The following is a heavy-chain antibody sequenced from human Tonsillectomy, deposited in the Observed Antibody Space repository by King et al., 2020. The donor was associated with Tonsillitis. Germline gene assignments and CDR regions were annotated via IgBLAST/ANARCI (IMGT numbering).Heavy chain of an antibody. CDR2: IYYSGST. V-gene: IGHV4-59*01. D-gene: IGHD5-24*01. Sequence: QLQESGPGLVKPSETLSLTCTVSGGSISSYYWSWIRQPPGKGLEWIGYIYYSGSTNYNPSLKSRVTIAVTTSKNQFTLKLSSVTAADTAVYYCARIDGYNPPNWFDPWGQGTLVTVSS. CDR3: ARIDGYNPPNWFDP. J-gene: IGHJ5*02. CDR1: GGSISSYY.